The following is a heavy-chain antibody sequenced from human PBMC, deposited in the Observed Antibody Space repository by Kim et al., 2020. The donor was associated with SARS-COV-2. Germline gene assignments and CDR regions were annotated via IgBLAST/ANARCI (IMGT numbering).Heavy chain of an antibody. CDR3: ARVYYVSGNFYSCFDN. V-gene: IGHV3-53*01. J-gene: IGHJ1*01. Sequence: SVKGRFTISKDNSKNLLVLKMNSLRDEDRAVYFCARVYYVSGNFYSCFDNWGQGTLVTVSS. D-gene: IGHD3-10*01.